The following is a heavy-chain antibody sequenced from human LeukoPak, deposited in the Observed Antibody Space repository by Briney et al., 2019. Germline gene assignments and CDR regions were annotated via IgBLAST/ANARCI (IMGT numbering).Heavy chain of an antibody. V-gene: IGHV1-2*02. Sequence: ASVKVSCKASGYTFTGYYMHWVRQAPGQGLAWMGWINPNSGGTNYAQKFQGRVTMTRDTSISTAYMELSRLRSDDTAVYYCAKTTEGDYYDFWSGYYPYYFDYWGQGTLVTVSS. D-gene: IGHD3-3*01. J-gene: IGHJ4*02. CDR2: INPNSGGT. CDR3: AKTTEGDYYDFWSGYYPYYFDY. CDR1: GYTFTGYY.